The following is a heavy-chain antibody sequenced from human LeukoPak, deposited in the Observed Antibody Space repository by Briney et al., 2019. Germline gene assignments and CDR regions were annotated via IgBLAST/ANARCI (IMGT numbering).Heavy chain of an antibody. CDR3: ARNYYGSGRNAFDI. V-gene: IGHV3-23*01. CDR2: ISGSGGTT. Sequence: GGSLRLSCAASGFTFSDYYMSWIRQPPGKGLEWVSVISGSGGTTYYADSVKGRFTISRDNSKITLYLQVNSLGAEDTALYYCARNYYGSGRNAFDIWGQGTMVTVSS. CDR1: GFTFSDYY. D-gene: IGHD3-10*01. J-gene: IGHJ3*02.